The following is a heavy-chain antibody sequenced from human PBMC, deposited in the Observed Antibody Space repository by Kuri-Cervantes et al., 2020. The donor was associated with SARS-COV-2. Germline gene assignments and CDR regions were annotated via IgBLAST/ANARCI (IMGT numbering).Heavy chain of an antibody. CDR1: GFTFSDYY. V-gene: IGHV3-30-3*01. D-gene: IGHD1-1*01. Sequence: GESLKISCAASGFTFSDYYMSWIRQAPGKGLEWVAVISYGGSNKYYADSVKGRFTISRDNSKNTLYLQMNSLRAEDTAVYYCAREKLAGYYYHYMDVWGKGTTVTVSS. CDR2: ISYGGSNK. CDR3: AREKLAGYYYHYMDV. J-gene: IGHJ6*03.